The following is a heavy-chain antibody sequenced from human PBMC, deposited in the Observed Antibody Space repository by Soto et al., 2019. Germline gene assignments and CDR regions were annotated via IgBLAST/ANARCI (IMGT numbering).Heavy chain of an antibody. Sequence: SETLSLSCAVSDWSFRGYYWSWIRQPPGKVLEWIGEINHRGITNYNPSVKSRVTIYAEKSNNQFSLKLSYVTHADTAVYYCARIRITMVRGVQGLDYWGQGTLVTVSS. CDR1: DWSFRGYY. CDR2: INHRGIT. D-gene: IGHD3-10*01. J-gene: IGHJ4*02. CDR3: ARIRITMVRGVQGLDY. V-gene: IGHV4-34*01.